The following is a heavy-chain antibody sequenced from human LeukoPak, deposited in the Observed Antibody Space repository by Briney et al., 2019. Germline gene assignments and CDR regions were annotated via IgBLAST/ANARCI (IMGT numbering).Heavy chain of an antibody. CDR3: AKAPHYSSSKWFDP. V-gene: IGHV3-23*01. CDR1: GFTFSSYA. D-gene: IGHD6-6*01. CDR2: ISGSGGST. J-gene: IGHJ5*02. Sequence: PGGSLRLSCAASGFTFSSYAMSWVRQAPGKGLEWVSAISGSGGSTYYADSVKGRFTISRDNSKNTLYLQMNSLKAEDTAVYYCAKAPHYSSSKWFDPWGQGTLVTVSS.